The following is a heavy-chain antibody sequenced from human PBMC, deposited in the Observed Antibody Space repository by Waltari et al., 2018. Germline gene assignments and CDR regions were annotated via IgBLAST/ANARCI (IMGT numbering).Heavy chain of an antibody. J-gene: IGHJ5*02. CDR1: GYTFTSYG. CDR2: ISAYNVNT. Sequence: QVQLVQSGAEVKKPGASVKVSCKASGYTFTSYGISWVRQAPGQGLEWMGWISAYNVNTNYAQKLQGRVTMPTATSTSTAYMELRSLRSDDTAVYYCARSRPFYVSGHFDPWGQGTLVTVSS. D-gene: IGHD3-10*01. V-gene: IGHV1-18*01. CDR3: ARSRPFYVSGHFDP.